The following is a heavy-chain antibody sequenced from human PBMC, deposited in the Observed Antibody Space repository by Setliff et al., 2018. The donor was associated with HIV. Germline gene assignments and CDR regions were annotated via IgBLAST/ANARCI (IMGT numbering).Heavy chain of an antibody. J-gene: IGHJ6*03. CDR3: ARGLVVPASTSYYMDV. CDR1: GYSISTGYY. Sequence: PSETLSLTRAVSGYSISTGYYWGWIRQPPGKGLEWIGSISYSGSTYYNPSLNSRVTISVDTSKNQFSLKLSSVTAADTAVYYCARGLVVPASTSYYMDVWGKGTTVTVSS. D-gene: IGHD2-2*01. CDR2: ISYSGST. V-gene: IGHV4-38-2*01.